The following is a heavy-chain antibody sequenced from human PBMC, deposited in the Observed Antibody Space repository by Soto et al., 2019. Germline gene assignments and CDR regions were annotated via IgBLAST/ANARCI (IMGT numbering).Heavy chain of an antibody. Sequence: QVQLVQSGAEVKKPGASVKVSCKASGYTFTDYYMHWVRQAPGQGLEWMGWINPDSGATNYAQKFQGRVAMTRDTSISTAYMELSRLRSDDTAVYYCARRYYDALAGYPSFDLWGRGTLVTVSS. V-gene: IGHV1-2*02. CDR3: ARRYYDALAGYPSFDL. CDR2: INPDSGAT. D-gene: IGHD3-3*01. J-gene: IGHJ2*01. CDR1: GYTFTDYY.